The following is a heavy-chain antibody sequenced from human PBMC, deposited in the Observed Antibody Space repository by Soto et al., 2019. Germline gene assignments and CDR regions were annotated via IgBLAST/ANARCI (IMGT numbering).Heavy chain of an antibody. CDR3: AQNTGDNSYYFVF. CDR1: GFTFSYYG. CDR2: VSSDGSNL. D-gene: IGHD2-21*01. Sequence: QVQLVESGGGVVQPGRSLRLSCAASGFTFSYYGMHWVRQAPGKGLECVALVSSDGSNLFYADSVKGRFTISRDNSKNTLYLQMNILRAEDTAVYYCAQNTGDNSYYFVFWVQGTLVTVSS. V-gene: IGHV3-30*18. J-gene: IGHJ4*02.